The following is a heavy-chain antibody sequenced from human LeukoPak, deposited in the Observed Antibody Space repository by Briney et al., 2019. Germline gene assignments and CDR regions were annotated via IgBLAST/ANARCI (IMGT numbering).Heavy chain of an antibody. CDR1: GGSISTSTYC. J-gene: IGHJ4*01. CDR3: ARHPSSAWHADY. D-gene: IGHD6-25*01. CDR2: ISYSGTT. Sequence: SETLSLTCTVAGGSISTSTYCWGWIRQPPGKGLEWIGSISYSGTTYYNPSLKSRVTIPVDTSNNQFSLRLTSVTAADTAVYFCARHPSSAWHADYWGHGNLVTVSS. V-gene: IGHV4-39*01.